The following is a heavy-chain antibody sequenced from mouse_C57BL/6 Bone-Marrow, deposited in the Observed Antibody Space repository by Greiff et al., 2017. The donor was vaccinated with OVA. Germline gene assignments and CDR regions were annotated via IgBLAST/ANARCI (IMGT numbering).Heavy chain of an antibody. CDR2: INPGSGGT. J-gene: IGHJ1*03. CDR3: ARRDYGSSYWYFDV. D-gene: IGHD1-1*01. CDR1: GYAFTNYL. Sequence: VQLQQSGAELVRPGTSVKVSCKASGYAFTNYLIEWVKQRPGQGLEWIGVINPGSGGTNYNEKFKGKATLTADKSSRTAYMQLSSLTSEDSAVYFCARRDYGSSYWYFDVWGTGTTVTVSS. V-gene: IGHV1-54*01.